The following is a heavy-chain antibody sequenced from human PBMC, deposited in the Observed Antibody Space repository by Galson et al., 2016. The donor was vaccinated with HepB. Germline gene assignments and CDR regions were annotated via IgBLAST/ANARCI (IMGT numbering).Heavy chain of an antibody. D-gene: IGHD2-21*02. CDR2: ISGSGGSP. CDR3: AKEDRAYCGGDWDY. Sequence: SLRLSCAASGFTFSNYAMTWVRQAPGKGLEWVSAISGSGGSPYYADSVKGRFTISGDNSKNTLYLQMNSLRAEDTAVYYCAKEDRAYCGGDWDYWGQGTLVTVSS. CDR1: GFTFSNYA. V-gene: IGHV3-23*01. J-gene: IGHJ4*02.